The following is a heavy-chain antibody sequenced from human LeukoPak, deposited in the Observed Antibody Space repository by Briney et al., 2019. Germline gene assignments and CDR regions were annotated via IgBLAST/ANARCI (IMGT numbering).Heavy chain of an antibody. V-gene: IGHV4-34*01. CDR1: GGSFSGYY. J-gene: IGHJ4*02. CDR3: ARRGHSIA. Sequence: SETLSLTCAVYGGSFSGYYWSWIRQPPGKGLEWIGEINHSGSANYNPSLESRVTISVDTSKNQFSLKLSSVTAADTAVYYCARRGHSIAWGQGTLVTVSS. D-gene: IGHD2/OR15-2a*01. CDR2: INHSGSA.